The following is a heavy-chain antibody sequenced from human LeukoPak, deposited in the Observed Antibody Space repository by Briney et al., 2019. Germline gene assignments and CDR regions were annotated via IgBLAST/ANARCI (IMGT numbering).Heavy chain of an antibody. CDR2: VNYGGST. V-gene: IGHV4-39*07. CDR3: ARGHRLRGRLGGYGSETYLRYYFDY. J-gene: IGHJ4*02. D-gene: IGHD3-10*01. CDR1: GGSISSSSYC. Sequence: SETLSLTCTVSGGSISSSSYCWGWIRQPPGMGLEWIGSVNYGGSTYYNTSLKSRVTMSLDTSKNQFSLKLRSVTAADTAVYYCARGHRLRGRLGGYGSETYLRYYFDYWGQGTLVTVSS.